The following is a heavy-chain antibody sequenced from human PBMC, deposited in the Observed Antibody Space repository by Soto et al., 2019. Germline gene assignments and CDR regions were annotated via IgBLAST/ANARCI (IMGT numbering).Heavy chain of an antibody. CDR1: GGSISSYY. D-gene: IGHD3-3*02. V-gene: IGHV4-4*07. CDR2: IYTSGST. J-gene: IGHJ3*02. Sequence: TLSLTCTVSGGSISSYYWSWIRQPAGKGLEWIGRIYTSGSTNYNPSLKSRVTMSVDTSKNQFSLKLSSVTAADTAVYYCARGGRIFGVVIINAFDIWGQGTMVTVSS. CDR3: ARGGRIFGVVIINAFDI.